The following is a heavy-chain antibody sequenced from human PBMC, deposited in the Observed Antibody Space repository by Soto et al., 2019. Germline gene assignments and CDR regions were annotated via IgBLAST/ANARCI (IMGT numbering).Heavy chain of an antibody. CDR2: IYYSGST. CDR1: GGSISSSSYY. D-gene: IGHD3-3*01. J-gene: IGHJ6*02. V-gene: IGHV4-39*01. CDR3: ARRITIFGVARGSAYYYGMDV. Sequence: PSETLSLTCTVSGGSISSSSYYWGWIRQPPGKGLEWIGSIYYSGSTYYNPSLKSRVTISVDTSKNQFSLKLSSVTAADTAVYYCARRITIFGVARGSAYYYGMDVCGQGTTLTVS.